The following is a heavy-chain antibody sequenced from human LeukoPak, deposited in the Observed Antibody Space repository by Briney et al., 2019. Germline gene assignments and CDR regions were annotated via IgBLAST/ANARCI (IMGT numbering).Heavy chain of an antibody. V-gene: IGHV3-23*01. Sequence: GGSLRLSCAASGFTVSNKYMTWVRQAPGKGLEWVSAISGSGGSTYYADSVKGRFTISRDNSKNTLYLQMNSLRAEDTAVYYCAKPALDTDAFDIWGQGTMVIVSS. CDR1: GFTVSNKY. D-gene: IGHD5-18*01. J-gene: IGHJ3*02. CDR2: ISGSGGST. CDR3: AKPALDTDAFDI.